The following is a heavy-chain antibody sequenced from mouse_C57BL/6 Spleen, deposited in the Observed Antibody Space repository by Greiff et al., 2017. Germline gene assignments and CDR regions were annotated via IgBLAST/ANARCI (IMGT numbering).Heavy chain of an antibody. CDR1: GFTFSDYG. CDR2: ISSGSSTN. D-gene: IGHD1-1*01. Sequence: EVMLVESGGGLVKPGGSLKLSCAASGFTFSDYGMHWVRQAPEKGLEWVAYISSGSSTNYYADTVKGRFTISRDNAKNTLFLQMTSLRSEDTAMYYCARPFLITTVVAEAMDYWGQGTSVTVSS. V-gene: IGHV5-17*01. CDR3: ARPFLITTVVAEAMDY. J-gene: IGHJ4*01.